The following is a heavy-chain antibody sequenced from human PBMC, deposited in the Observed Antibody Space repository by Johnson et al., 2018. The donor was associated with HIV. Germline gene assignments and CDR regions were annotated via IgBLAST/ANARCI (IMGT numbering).Heavy chain of an antibody. V-gene: IGHV3-30-3*01. D-gene: IGHD3-22*01. CDR2: LSYDGIND. J-gene: IGHJ3*02. CDR1: GFTFVDSA. CDR3: ARDYPYDRSPRGAFDI. Sequence: QMQLVDSGGGVVQSGRSLRLSCAAPGFTFVDSAIHWVRQAPGKGLAWVSSLSYDGINDYYADSVKCRFTISRYNSKNTLYLQMNSLRAEDTAVYYCARDYPYDRSPRGAFDIWGHGTMVTVSS.